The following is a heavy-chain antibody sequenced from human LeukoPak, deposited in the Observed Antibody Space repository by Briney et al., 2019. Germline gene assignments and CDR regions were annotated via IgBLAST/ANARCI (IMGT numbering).Heavy chain of an antibody. V-gene: IGHV4-39*01. CDR1: GGSISSSTYY. D-gene: IGHD1-26*01. CDR2: ITYSGST. J-gene: IGHJ4*02. Sequence: SETLSLTCTVSGGSISSSTYYWAWIRQSPGKGLEWIGSITYSGSTYYNPSLESRVTISVDTSKNQFSLSLISVTAVDTAVYYCARQGVGATDCWGQGTLVTVSS. CDR3: ARQGVGATDC.